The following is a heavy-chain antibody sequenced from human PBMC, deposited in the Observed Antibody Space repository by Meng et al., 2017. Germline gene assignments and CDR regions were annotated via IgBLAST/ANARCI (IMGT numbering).Heavy chain of an antibody. CDR3: ANGVYSGVDY. V-gene: IGHV6-1*01. J-gene: IGHJ4*02. D-gene: IGHD6-25*01. Sequence: QGQWLQSGPGPVKASPTLSPTCGCSGYSVSSNHVAVNSISPTPAGGLDWRRRTYYRSKLYNVHQVSVKSRITINPDPSKNHFSLRLNSVTPWDTAVHYCANGVYSGVDYWCQGTLVTVSS. CDR1: GYSVSSNHVA. CDR2: TYYRSKLYN.